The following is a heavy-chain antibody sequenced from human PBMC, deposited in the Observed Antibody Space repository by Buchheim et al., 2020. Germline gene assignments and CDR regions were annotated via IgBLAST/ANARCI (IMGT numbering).Heavy chain of an antibody. V-gene: IGHV4-34*01. Sequence: QVQLQQWGAGLLKPSETLSLTCFVYGGSFSGYYWSWIRQPPGKGLEWIGEINHSGDTNYYPSLKRRVTISVDTSKNQFSLNLGSVTAADSALYYCARGTTRDYYDSTTYRPFDHWGQGTL. CDR3: ARGTTRDYYDSTTYRPFDH. J-gene: IGHJ4*02. CDR1: GGSFSGYY. CDR2: INHSGDT. D-gene: IGHD3-22*01.